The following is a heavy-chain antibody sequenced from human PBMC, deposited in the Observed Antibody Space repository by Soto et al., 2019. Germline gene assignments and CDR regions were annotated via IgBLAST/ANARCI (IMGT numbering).Heavy chain of an antibody. CDR3: ARDRTRQQRREAFVL. J-gene: IGHJ3*01. Sequence: PRLSCAASGFTFSSYSMNWVRQAPGKGLEWVSSISSSSSYIYYADSVKGRFTISRDNAKNSLYLQMNSLRAEDTAVYYCARDRTRQQRREAFVLWGQGTMVTVSS. CDR2: ISSSSSYI. V-gene: IGHV3-21*01. CDR1: GFTFSSYS. D-gene: IGHD6-13*01.